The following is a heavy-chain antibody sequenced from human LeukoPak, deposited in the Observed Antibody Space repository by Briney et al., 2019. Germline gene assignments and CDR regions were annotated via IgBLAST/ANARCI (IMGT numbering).Heavy chain of an antibody. CDR1: GYTFTSYA. J-gene: IGHJ3*02. CDR3: ARLGHIVVVTANAGAFDI. D-gene: IGHD2-21*02. CDR2: IKAVSGDT. V-gene: IGHV1-3*03. Sequence: ASVKVSCKASGYTFTSYAMHWVRQAPGQRLEWVGWIKAVSGDTKYSQELQGRVTITRDTSATTVYMELSSLRYEDMAVYYCARLGHIVVVTANAGAFDIWGQGTMVTVSS.